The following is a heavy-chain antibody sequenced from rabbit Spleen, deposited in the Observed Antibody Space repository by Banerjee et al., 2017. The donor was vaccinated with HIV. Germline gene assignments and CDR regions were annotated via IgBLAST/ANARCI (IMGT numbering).Heavy chain of an antibody. D-gene: IGHD1-1*01. CDR3: ARDSSSSFSSYGMDL. Sequence: QEQLVESGGGLVKPGASLTLTCKASGFSFSNKAVMCWVRQAPGKGLEWIACINVVTGKAVYASWAKGRFTFSKTSSTTVTLQMTSLTAADTATYFCARDSSSSFSSYGMDLWGPGTLVTVS. CDR1: GFSFSNKAV. V-gene: IGHV1S45*01. CDR2: INVVTGKA. J-gene: IGHJ6*01.